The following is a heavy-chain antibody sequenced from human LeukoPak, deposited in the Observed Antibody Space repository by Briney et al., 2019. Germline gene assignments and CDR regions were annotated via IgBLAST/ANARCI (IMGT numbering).Heavy chain of an antibody. CDR3: AGELLGHGYNSGDFDY. V-gene: IGHV3-7*01. CDR2: IKQDGNEK. D-gene: IGHD5-24*01. J-gene: IGHJ4*02. CDR1: GFTFSSYW. Sequence: PGGSLRLSCAASGFTFSSYWMNWVRQAPGKGLEWVANIKQDGNEKYYVDSVKGRFTISRDNAKNSLYLQMNSLRAEDTAVYYCAGELLGHGYNSGDFDYWGQGTLVTVSS.